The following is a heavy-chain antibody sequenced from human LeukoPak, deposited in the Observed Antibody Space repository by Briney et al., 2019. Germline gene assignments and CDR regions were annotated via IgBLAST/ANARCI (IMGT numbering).Heavy chain of an antibody. CDR1: GFTFSSYW. Sequence: GALRLSCAASGFTFSSYWMSWVRQAPGKGLEWVANIKQDGSEKYYVDSVKGRFTISRDNAKNSLYLQMNSLRAEDTAVYYCARYSYGFPLYFDYWGQGTLVTVSS. D-gene: IGHD5-18*01. CDR2: IKQDGSEK. CDR3: ARYSYGFPLYFDY. J-gene: IGHJ4*02. V-gene: IGHV3-7*01.